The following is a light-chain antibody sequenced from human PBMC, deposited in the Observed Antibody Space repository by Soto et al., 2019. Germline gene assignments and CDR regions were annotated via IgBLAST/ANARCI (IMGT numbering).Light chain of an antibody. CDR1: QSVRDN. CDR2: GTS. V-gene: IGKV3-15*01. CDR3: QQYDHRPQT. Sequence: IVMTQFPATLSLSPGESATLSCRASQSVRDNVAWYQQKRGQAPRLLIQGTSNRATGIPARFRGSVSGTEFTLTIIRLEPEDFAVYFCQQYDHRPQTFGQGT. J-gene: IGKJ2*01.